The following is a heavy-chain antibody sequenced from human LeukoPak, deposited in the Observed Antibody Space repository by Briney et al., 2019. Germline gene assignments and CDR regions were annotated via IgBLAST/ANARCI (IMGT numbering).Heavy chain of an antibody. CDR1: GFTFSNSD. D-gene: IGHD1-14*01. J-gene: IGHJ5*02. CDR3: AKSRLTPHP. CDR2: IGGSGSST. V-gene: IGHV3-23*01. Sequence: GGSLRLSCAASGFTFSNSDVSWVRQAPGKGLEWVSAIGGSGSSTFYADSVKGRFTVSRDNSKNTLYLQMSSLRAEDTAVYYCAKSRLTPHPWGQGTLVTVSS.